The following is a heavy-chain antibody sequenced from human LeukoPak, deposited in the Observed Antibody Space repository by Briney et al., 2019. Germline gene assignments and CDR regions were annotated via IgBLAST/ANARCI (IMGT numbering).Heavy chain of an antibody. Sequence: GGSLRLSCAASGFNISSYGMHWVRQAPGKGLEWVAVISYDGSNKYYADSVKGRFTISRDNSKNTLYLQMNSLRAEDTAVYYCAKDGDPVHYWGQGTLVTVSS. CDR1: GFNISSYG. V-gene: IGHV3-30*18. CDR2: ISYDGSNK. CDR3: AKDGDPVHY. D-gene: IGHD3-3*01. J-gene: IGHJ4*02.